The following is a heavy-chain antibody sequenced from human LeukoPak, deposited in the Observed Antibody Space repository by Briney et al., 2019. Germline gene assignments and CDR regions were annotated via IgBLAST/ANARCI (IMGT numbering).Heavy chain of an antibody. CDR2: IYYSGST. D-gene: IGHD3-22*01. Sequence: SETLSLTCTVSGGSISSSSYYWGWIRQPPGKGLEWIGSIYYSGSTYYNPSLKSRVTISVDTSKNQFSLKLSSVTAADTAVYYCARVGSRITMIVEWGQGTLITVSS. CDR3: ARVGSRITMIVE. J-gene: IGHJ4*02. CDR1: GGSISSSSYY. V-gene: IGHV4-39*07.